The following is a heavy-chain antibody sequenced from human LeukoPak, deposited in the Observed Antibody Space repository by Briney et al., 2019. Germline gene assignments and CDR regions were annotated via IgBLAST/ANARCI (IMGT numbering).Heavy chain of an antibody. J-gene: IGHJ5*02. Sequence: GGSLRLSCAASGFTFSSYSMNWVRQAPGKGLEWVSSISSSSSYIYYADSVKGRFTISRDNAKNSLYLQMNSLRAEDTAVYYCVRDRSGLNWFDPWGQGTLVTVSS. CDR3: VRDRSGLNWFDP. CDR1: GFTFSSYS. CDR2: ISSSSSYI. D-gene: IGHD6-19*01. V-gene: IGHV3-21*01.